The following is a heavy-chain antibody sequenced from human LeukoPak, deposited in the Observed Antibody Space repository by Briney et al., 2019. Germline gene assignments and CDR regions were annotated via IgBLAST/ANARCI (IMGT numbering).Heavy chain of an antibody. CDR3: ASRNNRYNWNDVPDAFDI. CDR1: GYSFTSYW. J-gene: IGHJ3*02. D-gene: IGHD1-1*01. Sequence: GESLKISCQGSGYSFTSYWIGWVRQMPGKGLEWMGIIYPGDSDTRYSPSFQGQVTISADKSISTAYLQWSSLKASDTAMYYCASRNNRYNWNDVPDAFDIWGQGTMVTVSS. CDR2: IYPGDSDT. V-gene: IGHV5-51*01.